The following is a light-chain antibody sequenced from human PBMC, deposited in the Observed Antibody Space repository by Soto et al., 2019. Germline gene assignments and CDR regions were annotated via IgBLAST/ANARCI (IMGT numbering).Light chain of an antibody. CDR2: DAS. CDR1: QSVSTN. V-gene: IGKV3D-15*01. J-gene: IGKJ1*01. Sequence: IVMTQSPATLSVSPGERATLSCRASQSVSTNLAWFQQEPGQAPRLLIFDASTRATGVPARFSGSGSGTEFTLTITCLQFEDFAVYYCQKYGNWPRTFGQGTKV. CDR3: QKYGNWPRT.